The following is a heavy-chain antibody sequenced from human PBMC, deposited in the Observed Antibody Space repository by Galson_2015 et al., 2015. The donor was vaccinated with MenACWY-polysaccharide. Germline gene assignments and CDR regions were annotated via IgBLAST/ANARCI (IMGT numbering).Heavy chain of an antibody. CDR3: ARAWSSGYYFQY. CDR2: GNPSGKT. Sequence: ETLSLTCAVSGGSFTNYYWAWIRQTAEKGLEWLGAGNPSGKTNHNPSLRRPLPPSVDTPPNPFFLQVTSVTAADTATYYCARAWSSGYYFQYWGQGTLVAVSS. D-gene: IGHD3-22*01. J-gene: IGHJ4*02. V-gene: IGHV4-34*01. CDR1: GGSFTNYY.